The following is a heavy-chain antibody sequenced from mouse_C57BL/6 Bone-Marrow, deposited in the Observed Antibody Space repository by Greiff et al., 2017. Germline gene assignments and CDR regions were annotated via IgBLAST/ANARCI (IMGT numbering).Heavy chain of an antibody. D-gene: IGHD2-4*01. V-gene: IGHV1-81*01. CDR3: ARKDYDWAY. Sequence: QVQLQQSGAELARPGASVKLSCKASGYTFTSYGISWVKQRPGQGLEWIGEIYPRSGNTYYNEKFQGKATLTADKSSSTAYMELRSLTSEDSAVYFCARKDYDWAYWGQGTLVTVSA. CDR2: IYPRSGNT. J-gene: IGHJ3*01. CDR1: GYTFTSYG.